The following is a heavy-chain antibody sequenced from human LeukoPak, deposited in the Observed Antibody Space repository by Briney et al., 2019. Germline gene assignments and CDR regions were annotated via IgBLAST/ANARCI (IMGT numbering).Heavy chain of an antibody. V-gene: IGHV3-73*01. CDR1: GFTFSGSA. CDR3: TSVKGYYDFWSGYSEYYGMDV. CDR2: IRSKANSYAT. J-gene: IGHJ6*02. D-gene: IGHD3-3*01. Sequence: PGGSLRLSCAASGFTFSGSAMHWVRQASGKGLEWVGRIRSKANSYATAYAASVKGRFTISRDDSKNTAYLQMNSLKTEDTAVHYCTSVKGYYDFWSGYSEYYGMDVWGQGTTVTVSS.